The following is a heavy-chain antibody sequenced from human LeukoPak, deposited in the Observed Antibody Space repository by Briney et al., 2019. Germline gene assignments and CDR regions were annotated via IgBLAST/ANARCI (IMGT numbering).Heavy chain of an antibody. J-gene: IGHJ4*02. CDR3: ANLPLYDSSGPEDY. Sequence: GGSLRLSCVASGFTLSSYAMHWVRQAPGKGLEWVAFIRYDGSLKNYADSVEGRFTIPRDNSKNTLYLQMNSLRGDDTAVYYCANLPLYDSSGPEDYWGQGTLVTVSS. CDR1: GFTLSSYA. CDR2: IRYDGSLK. D-gene: IGHD3-22*01. V-gene: IGHV3-30*02.